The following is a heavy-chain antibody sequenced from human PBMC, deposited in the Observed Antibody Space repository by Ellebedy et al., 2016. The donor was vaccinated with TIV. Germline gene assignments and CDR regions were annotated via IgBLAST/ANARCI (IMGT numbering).Heavy chain of an antibody. D-gene: IGHD6-25*01. CDR1: GGSISSSSYY. CDR2: IYYSGST. J-gene: IGHJ4*02. V-gene: IGHV4-39*07. CDR3: ASQGYSSGIDY. Sequence: SETLSLTXTVSGGSISSSSYYWGWIRQPPGKGLEWIGSIYYSGSTYYNPSLKSRVTISVVTSKNQFSLKLSSVTAADTAVYYCASQGYSSGIDYWGQGTLVTVSS.